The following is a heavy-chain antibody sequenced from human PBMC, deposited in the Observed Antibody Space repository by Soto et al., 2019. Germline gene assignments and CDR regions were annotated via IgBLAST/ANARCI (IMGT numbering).Heavy chain of an antibody. D-gene: IGHD3-3*01. CDR1: GGSISSSSYY. Sequence: SETLSLTCTVSGGSISSSSYYWGWIRQPPGKGLEWIGSIYYSGSTYYNPSLKSRVTISVDTSKNQFSLKLSSVTAADTAVYYCARHELEWLLLSWFDPWGQGTLVTVSS. V-gene: IGHV4-39*01. CDR2: IYYSGST. J-gene: IGHJ5*02. CDR3: ARHELEWLLLSWFDP.